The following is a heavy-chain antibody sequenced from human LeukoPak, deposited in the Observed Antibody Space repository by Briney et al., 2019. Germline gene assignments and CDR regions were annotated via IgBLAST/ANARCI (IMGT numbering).Heavy chain of an antibody. D-gene: IGHD3-22*01. J-gene: IGHJ5*02. V-gene: IGHV3-9*01. CDR3: ARDAYSRGFSVWFDP. Sequence: GRSLRLSCAASGFTFDDYAMHWVRQAPGKGLEWVSSIKWNGDSIGYADSVKGRFTIAKDNAKKSVYLQMKSLRDEDTAVYYCARDAYSRGFSVWFDPWGQGTRVTVSS. CDR1: GFTFDDYA. CDR2: IKWNGDSI.